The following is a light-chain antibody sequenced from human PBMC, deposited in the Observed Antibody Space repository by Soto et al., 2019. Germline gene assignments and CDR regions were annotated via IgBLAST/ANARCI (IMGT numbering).Light chain of an antibody. V-gene: IGKV3-20*01. Sequence: VLTQSPGTLSLSPGERATLSCRASQSIRSNYVAWYQQKPGQGPRLLIYGASSRATGIPDRFSGSGSGTDFTLIISRLEPEDFAMYYCQQYGSSPRTFGQGTKVDNK. CDR3: QQYGSSPRT. J-gene: IGKJ1*01. CDR1: QSIRSNY. CDR2: GAS.